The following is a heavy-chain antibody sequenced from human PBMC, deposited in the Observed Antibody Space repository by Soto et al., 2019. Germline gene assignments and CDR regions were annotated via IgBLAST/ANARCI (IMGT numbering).Heavy chain of an antibody. CDR2: MNAKSGDT. CDR1: GYTFSDFD. V-gene: IGHV1-8*01. J-gene: IGHJ6*02. D-gene: IGHD6-13*01. CDR3: ARTVYSSSWYGYYYYYGMDV. Sequence: ASVKVSCKASGYTFSDFDINWLRQASGQGPEWMGWMNAKSGDTFFAQRFQGKFTMTRNTSISTAYVELSSLRSEDTAVYYCARTVYSSSWYGYYYYYGMDVWGQGTTVTVSS.